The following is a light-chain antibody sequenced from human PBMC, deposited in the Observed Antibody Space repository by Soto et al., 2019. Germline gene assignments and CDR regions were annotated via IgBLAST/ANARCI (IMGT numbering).Light chain of an antibody. J-gene: IGLJ1*01. CDR1: SSDVGGYNY. V-gene: IGLV2-14*01. CDR3: SSYTSTSTYV. Sequence: QSALTQPASVSGSPGQSITISCTGTSSDVGGYNYVSWYQQYPGKAPKLMIYHVSNRPSGVSNRFSGSKSGNSASLTISGPQPEDEADYYCSSYTSTSTYVFGTGTQLTVL. CDR2: HVS.